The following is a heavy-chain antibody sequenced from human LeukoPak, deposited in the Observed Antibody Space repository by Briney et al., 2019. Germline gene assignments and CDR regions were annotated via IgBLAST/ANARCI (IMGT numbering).Heavy chain of an antibody. V-gene: IGHV3-11*04. J-gene: IGHJ4*02. CDR1: GFTFGDYY. Sequence: GGSLRLSCAASGFTFGDYYMSWLRQAPGKGLEWVSYISSSGSTIYYADSVKGRFTISRDNAKNSLYLQMNSLRAEDTAVYYCAREKHGSGSYYDTLDYWGQGTLVTVSS. CDR2: ISSSGSTI. CDR3: AREKHGSGSYYDTLDY. D-gene: IGHD3-10*01.